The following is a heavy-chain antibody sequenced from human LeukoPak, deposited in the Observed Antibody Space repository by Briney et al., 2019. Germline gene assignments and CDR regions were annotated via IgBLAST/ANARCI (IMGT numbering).Heavy chain of an antibody. Sequence: PSQTLSLTCTVSGDSISSGDYYWSWIRQPAGKGLEWIGSMYYSGSTYYNPSLKSRVTISVDTSKNQFSLKLSSVTAADTAVYYCATSSGSYYYWGQGTLVTVSS. D-gene: IGHD1-26*01. CDR3: ATSSGSYYY. J-gene: IGHJ4*02. CDR1: GDSISSGDYY. CDR2: MYYSGST. V-gene: IGHV4-30-2*03.